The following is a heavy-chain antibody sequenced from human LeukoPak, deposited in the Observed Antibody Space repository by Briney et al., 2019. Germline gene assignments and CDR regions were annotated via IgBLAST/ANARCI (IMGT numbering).Heavy chain of an antibody. J-gene: IGHJ4*02. CDR3: AREHSYYDSSGYYYGSGYFDY. V-gene: IGHV4-59*01. D-gene: IGHD3-22*01. CDR2: IYYSGST. CDR1: GGSIRNYY. Sequence: SETLSLTCTVSGGSIRNYYWSWIRQPPGKGLEWIGYIYYSGSTNYNPSLKSRVIISVDTSKNQFSPKLSSVTAADTAVYSCAREHSYYDSSGYYYGSGYFDYWGQGTLVTVSS.